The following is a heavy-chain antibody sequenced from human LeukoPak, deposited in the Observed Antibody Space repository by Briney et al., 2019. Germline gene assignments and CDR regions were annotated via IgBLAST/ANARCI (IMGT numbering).Heavy chain of an antibody. Sequence: GGTLTLSCAASGFTFSSYGMNWVRQAPGKGLEWVSSIDSSGGYMFYADSVKGRFIISRDNAKDSLYLQMNSLRVEDTAVYYCLRGDRRDYWGQGTLVTVSS. CDR3: LRGDRRDY. CDR2: IDSSGGYM. V-gene: IGHV3-21*06. J-gene: IGHJ4*02. CDR1: GFTFSSYG.